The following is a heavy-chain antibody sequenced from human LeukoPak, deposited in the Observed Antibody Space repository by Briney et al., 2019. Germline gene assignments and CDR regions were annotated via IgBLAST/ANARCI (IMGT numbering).Heavy chain of an antibody. CDR3: ARMTHGAGFDY. Sequence: SETLSLTCTLSDGSISIGSYYRSWIRQPAGKGLEWIGHIYTSVSTNYHTSLKSRVTISIDTSKNQFSLKLTSVTAADTAVYYCARMTHGAGFDYWGQGSLVTVSS. J-gene: IGHJ4*02. CDR2: IYTSVST. D-gene: IGHD1-14*01. V-gene: IGHV4-61*09. CDR1: DGSISIGSYY.